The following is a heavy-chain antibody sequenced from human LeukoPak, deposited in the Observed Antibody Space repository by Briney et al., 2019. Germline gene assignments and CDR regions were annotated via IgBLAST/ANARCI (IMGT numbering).Heavy chain of an antibody. CDR3: ASQTVDGMDV. J-gene: IGHJ6*02. Sequence: PSETLSLTCTVSGGSISSYYWSWLRQPPGKGLEWIGYIYYSGSTNYNPSLKSRVTISVDTSKNQFSLKLSSVTAADTAVYYCASQTVDGMDVWGQGTTVTVSS. V-gene: IGHV4-59*01. CDR1: GGSISSYY. CDR2: IYYSGST. D-gene: IGHD4-17*01.